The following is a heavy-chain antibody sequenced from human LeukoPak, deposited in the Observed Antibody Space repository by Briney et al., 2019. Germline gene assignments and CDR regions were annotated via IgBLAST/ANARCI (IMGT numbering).Heavy chain of an antibody. V-gene: IGHV1-2*02. Sequence: ASVKVSCKASGYTFTGYYMHWVRQAPGQGLEWMGWINPNSGGTNYAQKFQGRVTMTRDTSISTAYMELSRLRSDDTAVYYCARAGRITMVRGVIQPTGYWGQGTLVTVSS. J-gene: IGHJ4*02. CDR1: GYTFTGYY. CDR3: ARAGRITMVRGVIQPTGY. CDR2: INPNSGGT. D-gene: IGHD3-10*01.